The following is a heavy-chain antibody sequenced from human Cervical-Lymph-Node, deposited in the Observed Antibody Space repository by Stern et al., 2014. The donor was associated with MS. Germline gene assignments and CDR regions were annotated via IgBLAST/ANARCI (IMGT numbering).Heavy chain of an antibody. CDR1: GFTFSDYY. CDR2: ISGSCSAI. D-gene: IGHD1-1*01. V-gene: IGHV3-11*01. J-gene: IGHJ6*02. Sequence: DQLVESGGGLVKPGGSLRLSCAASGFTFSDYYMSWIRQAPGKGLECVSYISGSCSAIYYADSVKGRFTISRDNAKNSLYLQMNSLRAEDTAVYYCARGYDLNYYYYGMDVWGQGTTVTVSS. CDR3: ARGYDLNYYYYGMDV.